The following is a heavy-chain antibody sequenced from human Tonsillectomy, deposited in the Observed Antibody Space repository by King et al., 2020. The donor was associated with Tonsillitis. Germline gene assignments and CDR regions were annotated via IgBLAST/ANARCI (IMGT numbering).Heavy chain of an antibody. CDR1: GGSISSYY. J-gene: IGHJ3*02. CDR3: ARIFGSWGYDFWSGYYNGAFDI. CDR2: IYYSGGT. D-gene: IGHD3-3*01. V-gene: IGHV4-59*01. Sequence: VQLQESGPGLVKPSETLSLTCTVSGGSISSYYWSWIRQPPGKGLEWIGYIYYSGGTNYNPSLKRRVTLSVDTSKNQFSLKMSPVTAADTAVYYCARIFGSWGYDFWSGYYNGAFDIWGQGTMVTVSS.